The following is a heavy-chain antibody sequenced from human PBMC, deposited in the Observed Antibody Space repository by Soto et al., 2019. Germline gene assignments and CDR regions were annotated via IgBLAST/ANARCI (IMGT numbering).Heavy chain of an antibody. D-gene: IGHD3-22*01. Sequence: ASVKVSCKASGYTFTSYYMHWVRKAPGQGLEWMGIINPSGGSTSYAQKFQGRVTMTRDTSTSTVYMELSSLRSEDTAVYCCARDFSAFYYGSSGYSFDYWGQGTLVTVSS. CDR1: GYTFTSYY. V-gene: IGHV1-46*01. CDR2: INPSGGST. CDR3: ARDFSAFYYGSSGYSFDY. J-gene: IGHJ4*02.